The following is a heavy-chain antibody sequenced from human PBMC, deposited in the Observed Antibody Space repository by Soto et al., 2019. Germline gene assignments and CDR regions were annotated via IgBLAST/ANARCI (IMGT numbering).Heavy chain of an antibody. J-gene: IGHJ4*02. CDR1: GGSISNFY. V-gene: IGHV4-59*08. CDR2: IYYTGST. D-gene: IGHD3-10*01. Sequence: QVQLQESGPGLVKPSETLSLTCTVSGGSISNFYWSWIRQPPGKGLEWIGYIYYTGSTRYNPSLKSRVTISVDTSKNQFSLNLRSVNAADTAVYYCARLFGEGDYWGQGTLVTVSS. CDR3: ARLFGEGDY.